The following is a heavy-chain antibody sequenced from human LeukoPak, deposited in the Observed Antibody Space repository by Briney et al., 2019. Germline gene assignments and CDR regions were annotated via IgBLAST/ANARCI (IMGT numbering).Heavy chain of an antibody. Sequence: GGSLRLSCSASEFTFRSYAMHWVRQAPGKGLEHVSTLSSHGGSTYYADSVKGRFTISRDNSKNTLYLQMNSLRAEDTALYYCVGGGVATTRDFDYWGQGTLVTVSS. V-gene: IGHV3-64D*09. J-gene: IGHJ4*02. D-gene: IGHD5-12*01. CDR1: EFTFRSYA. CDR2: LSSHGGST. CDR3: VGGGVATTRDFDY.